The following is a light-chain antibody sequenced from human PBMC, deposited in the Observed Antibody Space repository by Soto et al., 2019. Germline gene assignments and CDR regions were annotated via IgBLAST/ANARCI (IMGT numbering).Light chain of an antibody. V-gene: IGKV3-20*01. CDR1: QSLKTNS. J-gene: IGKJ1*01. CDR2: AVS. CDR3: YQYGLSPRT. Sequence: EIGLTQFPGTLSLSPGERATLSCRASQSLKTNSIAWYQQKPGQAPRLLISAVSSRATDIPDRFNGGGSGTDFNLNISRLEPEDFAMYYCYQYGLSPRTFGQGTRVE.